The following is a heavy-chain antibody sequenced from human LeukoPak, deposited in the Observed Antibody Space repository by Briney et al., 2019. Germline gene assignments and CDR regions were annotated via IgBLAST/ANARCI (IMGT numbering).Heavy chain of an antibody. Sequence: GGSLRLSCAASGFTFNRYNMNWVRQAPGKGLEWVVNIKQDGSEKYYADSGKGRFTISRDNAKNSLYLQMNSLRADDTAVYYCARGKPSYYYDSSAYFYNGAFDIWGQGTMVTVSS. V-gene: IGHV3-7*01. CDR1: GFTFNRYN. J-gene: IGHJ3*02. CDR3: ARGKPSYYYDSSAYFYNGAFDI. D-gene: IGHD3-22*01. CDR2: IKQDGSEK.